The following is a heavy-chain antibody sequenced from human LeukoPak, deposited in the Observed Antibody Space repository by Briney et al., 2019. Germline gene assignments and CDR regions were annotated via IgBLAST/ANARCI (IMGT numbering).Heavy chain of an antibody. J-gene: IGHJ6*02. V-gene: IGHV3-23*01. CDR2: ISNNGGYT. D-gene: IGHD1-26*01. CDR1: GSTFSSSA. CDR3: ARDRQGSYYNYYYYGMDV. Sequence: GGSLRLSCAASGSTFSSSAMSWVRQAPGKGLEWVSAISNNGGYTYYADSVQGRFTISRDNSKSTLCLQMNSLRAEDTAVYYCARDRQGSYYNYYYYGMDVWGQGTTVTVSS.